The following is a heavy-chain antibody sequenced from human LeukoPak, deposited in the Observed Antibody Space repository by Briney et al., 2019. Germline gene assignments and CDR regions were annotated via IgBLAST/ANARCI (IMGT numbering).Heavy chain of an antibody. CDR3: ARGSGKNFGWLFRGFDY. CDR2: INTSGGST. J-gene: IGHJ4*02. Sequence: GASVKVSCKASGYTFTSYYMHWVRQAPGQGLEWMGMINTSGGSTSYEQKFQGRVTMTRDTSKSTVYMELSSLRSEDADVYYCARGSGKNFGWLFRGFDYWGQGTLVTVSS. D-gene: IGHD3-9*01. CDR1: GYTFTSYY. V-gene: IGHV1-46*01.